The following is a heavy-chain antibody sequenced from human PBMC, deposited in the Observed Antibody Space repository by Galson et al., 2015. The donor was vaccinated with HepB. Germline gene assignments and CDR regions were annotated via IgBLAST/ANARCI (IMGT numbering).Heavy chain of an antibody. CDR2: IDNYGSFT. D-gene: IGHD3-16*02. V-gene: IGHV3-74*01. Sequence: SLRLSCAGSGYRFSNYWMHWVRQAPGQELEWVSRIDNYGSFTGYADSVKGRFTISRDNARNTLFLQMISLRAEDTAVYYCAAYTEGSYRPPLDYWGQGTLVTVSS. J-gene: IGHJ4*02. CDR1: GYRFSNYW. CDR3: AAYTEGSYRPPLDY.